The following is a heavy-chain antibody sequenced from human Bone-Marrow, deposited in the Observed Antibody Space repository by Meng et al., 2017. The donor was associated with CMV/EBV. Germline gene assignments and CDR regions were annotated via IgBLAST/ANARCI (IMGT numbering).Heavy chain of an antibody. CDR1: GFTFSSYA. J-gene: IGHJ3*02. Sequence: GESLKISCAASGFTFSSYAMHWVRQAPGKGLEWVAVISYDGSNKYYADSVKGRFTISRDNSKNTLYLQMNSLRAEDTAVYYCARDKPDSSGNDAFAIWGQGQMVTV. CDR2: ISYDGSNK. D-gene: IGHD3-22*01. V-gene: IGHV3-30-3*01. CDR3: ARDKPDSSGNDAFAI.